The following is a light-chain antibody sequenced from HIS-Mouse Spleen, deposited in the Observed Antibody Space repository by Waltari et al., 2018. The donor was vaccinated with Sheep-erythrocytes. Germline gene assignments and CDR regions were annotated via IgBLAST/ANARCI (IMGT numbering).Light chain of an antibody. Sequence: QSVLTQPHSASGTPGQRVTISCSGCSSNIGSNSVNGYQQLPGTAPKLLIYSNNQRPSGVPDRFSGSKSGTSASLAISGLQSEDEADYYCAAWDDSLNGYVFGTGTKVTVL. J-gene: IGLJ1*01. CDR1: SSNIGSNS. CDR2: SNN. V-gene: IGLV1-44*01. CDR3: AAWDDSLNGYV.